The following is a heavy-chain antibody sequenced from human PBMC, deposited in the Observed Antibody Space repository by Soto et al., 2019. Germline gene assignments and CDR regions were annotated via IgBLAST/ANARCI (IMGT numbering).Heavy chain of an antibody. D-gene: IGHD1-1*01. Sequence: QVQLQESGPGLVKPSETLSLTCTVSGGSISSYYWSWIRQPPGKGLEWIGYIYYSGSTNYHPSLKSRGTISVETSKNQFSLKLSSVTAADTAVYYCARGQRSDYYYYYYMDVWGKGTTVTVSS. CDR3: ARGQRSDYYYYYYMDV. J-gene: IGHJ6*03. CDR2: IYYSGST. CDR1: GGSISSYY. V-gene: IGHV4-59*01.